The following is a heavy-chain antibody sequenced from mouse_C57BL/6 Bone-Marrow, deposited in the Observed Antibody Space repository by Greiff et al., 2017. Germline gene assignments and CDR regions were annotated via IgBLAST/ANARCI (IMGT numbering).Heavy chain of an antibody. CDR1: GYTFTSYW. CDR3: AREKRYYYGSGWYFDV. V-gene: IGHV1-55*01. Sequence: VQLQQPGAELVKPGASVKMSCKASGYTFTSYWITWVKQRPGQGLEWIGDIYPGSGSTNYNEKFKSKATLTVDTSSSTAYMQLSSLTSEDSAVYYCAREKRYYYGSGWYFDVWGTGTTVTVSS. CDR2: IYPGSGST. D-gene: IGHD1-1*01. J-gene: IGHJ1*03.